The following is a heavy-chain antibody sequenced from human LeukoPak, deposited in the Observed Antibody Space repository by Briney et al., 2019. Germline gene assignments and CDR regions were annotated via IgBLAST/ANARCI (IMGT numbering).Heavy chain of an antibody. CDR3: ARGSYYCGSEFPFDY. CDR1: GGSISSGGYS. D-gene: IGHD3-10*01. J-gene: IGHJ4*02. CDR2: IYHSGST. Sequence: SQTLSLTCAVSGGSISSGGYSWSWIRQPPGKGLEWIGYIYHSGSTYYNPSLKSRATISVDRSKNQFSLKLSSVTAADTAVYYCARGSYYCGSEFPFDYWGQGTLVTVSS. V-gene: IGHV4-30-2*01.